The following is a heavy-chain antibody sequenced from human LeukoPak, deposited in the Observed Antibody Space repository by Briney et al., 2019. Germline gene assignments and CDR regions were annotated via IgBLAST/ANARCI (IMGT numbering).Heavy chain of an antibody. CDR1: GFTFDDYG. D-gene: IGHD6-19*01. Sequence: GGSLRLSCAASGFTFDDYGMSWVRQAPGKGLEWVSGINWNGGSTGYADSVKGRFTISRDNAKNSLYLQMNSLRAEDTALYYCARENSSGWYRYYFDYWGQGTLVTVSS. CDR3: ARENSSGWYRYYFDY. J-gene: IGHJ4*02. V-gene: IGHV3-20*04. CDR2: INWNGGST.